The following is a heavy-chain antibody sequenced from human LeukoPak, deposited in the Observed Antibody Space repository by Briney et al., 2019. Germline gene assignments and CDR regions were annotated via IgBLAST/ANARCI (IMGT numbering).Heavy chain of an antibody. V-gene: IGHV1-46*02. CDR3: ALGGVVTASPHNWFDP. Sequence: ASVTVSCKASGYTFNIYYIHWVRQAPGQGLDWMGIINPSGGSTSYAQKFQGRVTVTGDTSTSTVYMELSSLKSEDTAVYYCALGGVVTASPHNWFDPWGQGTLVTVSS. D-gene: IGHD2-21*02. CDR2: INPSGGST. J-gene: IGHJ5*02. CDR1: GYTFNIYY.